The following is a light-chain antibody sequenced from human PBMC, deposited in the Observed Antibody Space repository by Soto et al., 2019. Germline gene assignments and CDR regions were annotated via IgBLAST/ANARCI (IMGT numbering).Light chain of an antibody. V-gene: IGKV3-20*01. CDR2: DAS. J-gene: IGKJ3*01. CDR1: QSVSSSY. Sequence: EIVLTQSPGTLSLSPGERATLSCRASQSVSSSYLAWYQQKPGQAPRLLIYDASSRATGIPDRFSGSGSGTYFTLTISRLELEDFAVYYCQQYGSSPLFTFGPGTKVDIK. CDR3: QQYGSSPLFT.